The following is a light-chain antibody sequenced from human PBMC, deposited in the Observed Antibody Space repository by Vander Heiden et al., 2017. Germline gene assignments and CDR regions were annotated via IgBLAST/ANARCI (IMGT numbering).Light chain of an antibody. J-gene: IGKJ3*01. V-gene: IGKV3-20*01. CDR2: DVS. CDR1: QSIDSTY. CDR3: QQYGGSFT. Sequence: ERVLTQSPGTLSLSPGDSATLSCRASQSIDSTYLAWYQQKPGQSPRLLIYDVSTRATGVPARFSGSGSGTDFTLTISRLEPEDFAVYYCQQYGGSFTFGPGTKVDI.